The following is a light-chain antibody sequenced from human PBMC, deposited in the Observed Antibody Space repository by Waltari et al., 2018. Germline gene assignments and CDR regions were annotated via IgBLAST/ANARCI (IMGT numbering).Light chain of an antibody. Sequence: EVVLTPSAGSLSSFPGETVTLSCRASRSVSSALAWYQQKPGQAPRLLTFGASNRATGIPDRFSGSGSGTDFSLTISRLEPEEFAVYYCQHYVRLPATFGRGTKVEIK. CDR2: GAS. CDR1: RSVSSA. CDR3: QHYVRLPAT. J-gene: IGKJ1*01. V-gene: IGKV3-20*01.